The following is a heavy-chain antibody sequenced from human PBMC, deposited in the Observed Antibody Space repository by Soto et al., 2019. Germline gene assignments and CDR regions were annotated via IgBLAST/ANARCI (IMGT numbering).Heavy chain of an antibody. V-gene: IGHV3-53*01. J-gene: IGHJ2*01. D-gene: IGHD6-6*01. CDR3: ARIGVVAGLPQIFVL. CDR2: IHSDGNT. Sequence: LRLSCAASGFTVSGNYISWVRQAPGKGLEWVSVIHSDGNTYHSGSVWGRFTISRDNSKNTVFLQMNSLRAEDTAVYFCARIGVVAGLPQIFVLWGRGPLVTFSS. CDR1: GFTVSGNY.